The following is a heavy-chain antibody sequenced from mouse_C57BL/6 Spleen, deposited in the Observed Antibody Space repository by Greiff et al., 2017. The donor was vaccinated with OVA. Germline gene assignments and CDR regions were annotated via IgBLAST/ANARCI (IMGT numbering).Heavy chain of an antibody. CDR2: ISDGGSYT. D-gene: IGHD2-2*01. J-gene: IGHJ3*01. CDR3: ARDSSVVKGPFAY. Sequence: EVKLMESGGGLVKPGGSLKLSCAASGFTFSSYAMSWVRQTPEKRLEWVATISDGGSYTYYPDNVKGRFTISRDNAKNNLYLQMSHLKSEDTAMYYCARDSSVVKGPFAYWGQGTLVTVSA. V-gene: IGHV5-4*01. CDR1: GFTFSSYA.